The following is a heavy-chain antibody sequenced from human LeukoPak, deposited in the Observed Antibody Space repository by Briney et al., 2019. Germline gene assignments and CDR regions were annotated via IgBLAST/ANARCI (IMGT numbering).Heavy chain of an antibody. D-gene: IGHD3-22*01. CDR2: FAFDGSNK. CDR3: ASTRWYYYDSSGYPSDY. V-gene: IGHV3-30-3*01. Sequence: GRSLRLSCAAPGFTFSDYAVHWVRQAPGKGLGWVAAFAFDGSNKYYAASGKGRFTISRDDSKNTLYLQMNSLRTEDTAIYYCASTRWYYYDSSGYPSDYWGQGSLVTVSS. J-gene: IGHJ4*02. CDR1: GFTFSDYA.